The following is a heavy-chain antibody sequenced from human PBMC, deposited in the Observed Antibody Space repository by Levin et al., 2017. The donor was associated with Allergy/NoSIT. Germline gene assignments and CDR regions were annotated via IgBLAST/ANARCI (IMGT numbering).Heavy chain of an antibody. CDR1: GFILSDQY. Sequence: PGGSLRLSCVVSGFILSDQYIDWVRQAPGKGLEWVGRTRNKDKSYTREYAASVKGRFSISRENSTGSVYLQMSSLKTEDTAVYYCFTKGGYWGQGTLVTVSS. J-gene: IGHJ4*02. CDR2: TRNKDKSYTR. V-gene: IGHV3-72*01. D-gene: IGHD1-1*01. CDR3: FTKGGY.